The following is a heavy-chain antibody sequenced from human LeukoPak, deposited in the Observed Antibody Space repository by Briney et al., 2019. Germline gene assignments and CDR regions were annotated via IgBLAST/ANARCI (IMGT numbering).Heavy chain of an antibody. D-gene: IGHD3-22*01. J-gene: IGHJ4*02. V-gene: IGHV3-23*01. CDR1: GFTFSNYA. CDR3: ARPLRSWSYYDSSGYLDY. Sequence: GGSLRLSCAASGFTFSNYAMTWVRQAPGKGLEWVSVISGVGSNTDYADSVKGRFTISRDNSKNTLSLQMNSLRAEDTAVYYCARPLRSWSYYDSSGYLDYWGQGTLVTVSS. CDR2: ISGVGSNT.